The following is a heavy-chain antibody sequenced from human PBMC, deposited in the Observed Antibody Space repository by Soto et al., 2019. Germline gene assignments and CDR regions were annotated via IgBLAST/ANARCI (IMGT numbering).Heavy chain of an antibody. Sequence: ASVKVSCKASGYTFTGYYMHWVRPAPVQGLEWMGWINRNSGGPNYAQKVQGSVTMTRDTAISAAYMELSRLRSDDTAVYYCARDLAGYYDSRPFEIWGQGTMGTVSS. CDR2: INRNSGGP. CDR1: GYTFTGYY. V-gene: IGHV1-2*02. CDR3: ARDLAGYYDSRPFEI. J-gene: IGHJ3*02. D-gene: IGHD3-22*01.